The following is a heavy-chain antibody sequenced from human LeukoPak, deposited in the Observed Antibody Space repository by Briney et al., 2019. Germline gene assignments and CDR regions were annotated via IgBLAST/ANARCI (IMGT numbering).Heavy chain of an antibody. J-gene: IGHJ4*02. CDR1: GGSFSGYY. Sequence: PSETLSLTCAVYGGSFSGYYWSWTRQPPGKGLEWIGEINHSGSTNYNPSLKSRVTISVDTSKNQFSLKLSSVTAADTAVYYCARLPHSYGSGMFDYWGQGTLVTVSS. CDR3: ARLPHSYGSGMFDY. D-gene: IGHD3-10*01. V-gene: IGHV4-34*01. CDR2: INHSGST.